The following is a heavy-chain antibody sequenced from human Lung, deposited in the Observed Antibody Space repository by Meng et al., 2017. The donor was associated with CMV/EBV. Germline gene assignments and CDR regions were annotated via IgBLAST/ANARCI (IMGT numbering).Heavy chain of an antibody. CDR1: AGSISSYY. V-gene: IGHV4-59*01. CDR2: IYYSGST. D-gene: IGHD2-2*01. Sequence: SXTXSPXCTVVAGSISSYYWSWIRQPPGKGLEWIGSIYYSGSTNYNPSLKSRVTISADTSKNQFSLKLSSVTAADTAVYYCARDLEYYSSTSCYYYYGMDIWXQGTTVTVSS. CDR3: ARDLEYYSSTSCYYYYGMDI. J-gene: IGHJ6*02.